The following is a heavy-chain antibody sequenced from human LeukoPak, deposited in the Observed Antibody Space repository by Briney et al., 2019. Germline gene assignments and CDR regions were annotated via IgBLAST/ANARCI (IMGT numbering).Heavy chain of an antibody. CDR1: GYTFTAQY. CDR2: INPNNGDT. Sequence: ASVKVSCKASGYTFTAQYMHWVRQAPGQGLEWMGWINPNNGDTKYAQSFLGRVTMTRDTSTATAYMELSSLRSDDTAVYFCASYPRSIPTPPFDYWGQGTLVTVSS. J-gene: IGHJ4*02. D-gene: IGHD2-21*01. V-gene: IGHV1-2*02. CDR3: ASYPRSIPTPPFDY.